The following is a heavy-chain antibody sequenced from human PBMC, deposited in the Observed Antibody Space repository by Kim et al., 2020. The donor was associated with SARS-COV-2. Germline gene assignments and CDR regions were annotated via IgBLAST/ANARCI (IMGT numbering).Heavy chain of an antibody. D-gene: IGHD1-20*01. J-gene: IGHJ4*02. CDR1: GFTFSDAW. V-gene: IGHV3-15*05. Sequence: GGSLRLSCVASGFTFSDAWMSWVRQAPGKGLEWIGRIKSKTYGGTTDFAAPVKGRFIISRDDSKNTLYLEMSSLKIEDTAVYYCTMHNWNDAIDYWGQGT. CDR2: IKSKTYGGTT. CDR3: TMHNWNDAIDY.